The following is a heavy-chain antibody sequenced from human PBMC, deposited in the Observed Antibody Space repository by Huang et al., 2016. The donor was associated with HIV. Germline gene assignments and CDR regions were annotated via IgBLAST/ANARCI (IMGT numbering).Heavy chain of an antibody. CDR3: ARGVGNSNRGFDI. V-gene: IGHV1-69*13. Sequence: QVQLVQSGAEMTKSGSSVKVSCKASGVTVSSFSFTWVRPAPGHGRDCRGGIDPWDDTRDLAQKFRGRVTRTADESTTTAIMEMSGLTSQDTAVYYCARGVGNSNRGFDIWGQGTLVTVS. D-gene: IGHD5-18*01. J-gene: IGHJ4*02. CDR2: IDPWDDTR. CDR1: GVTVSSFS.